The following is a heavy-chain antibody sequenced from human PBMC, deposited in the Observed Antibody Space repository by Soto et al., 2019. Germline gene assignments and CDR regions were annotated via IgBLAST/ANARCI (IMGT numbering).Heavy chain of an antibody. V-gene: IGHV1-2*04. Sequence: QVQLVQSGAEVKKPGASVKVSCKASGYTFTGYYMHWVRQAPGQGLEWMGWINPNSGGTNYAQKFQGWVTMTRDTSTSTAYMELSRLRSDDTAVYYCARGVRRYYDSSGYYFFDYWGQGTLVTVSS. CDR1: GYTFTGYY. J-gene: IGHJ4*02. CDR3: ARGVRRYYDSSGYYFFDY. CDR2: INPNSGGT. D-gene: IGHD3-22*01.